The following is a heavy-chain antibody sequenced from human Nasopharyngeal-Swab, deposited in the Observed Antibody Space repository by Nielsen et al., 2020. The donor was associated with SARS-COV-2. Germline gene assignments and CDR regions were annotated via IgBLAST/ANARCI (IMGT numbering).Heavy chain of an antibody. V-gene: IGHV1-46*01. Sequence: VSVKVSCKASGYTFTSYYMHWVRQAPGQGLEWMGIINPSGGSTSYAQKFQGRVTMTTDTSTSTAYMELRSLRSDDTAVYYCATGRRDSSSWYPSVDYWGQGTLVTVSS. CDR1: GYTFTSYY. CDR3: ATGRRDSSSWYPSVDY. J-gene: IGHJ4*02. D-gene: IGHD6-13*01. CDR2: INPSGGST.